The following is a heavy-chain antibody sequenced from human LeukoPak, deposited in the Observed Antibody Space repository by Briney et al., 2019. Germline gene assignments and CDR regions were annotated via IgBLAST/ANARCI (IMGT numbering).Heavy chain of an antibody. CDR3: ARAPGYGAAYYFDY. D-gene: IGHD1-1*01. Sequence: GGSLRLSCAAAGFTFSKFAMHWVRHAPGKGLEWVAVVSYDGSYKYYADSVKGRFTISRDNSKNTLYLQMNSLRAEDTAVYYCARAPGYGAAYYFDYWGQGTLVTVSS. CDR2: VSYDGSYK. J-gene: IGHJ4*02. V-gene: IGHV3-30*04. CDR1: GFTFSKFA.